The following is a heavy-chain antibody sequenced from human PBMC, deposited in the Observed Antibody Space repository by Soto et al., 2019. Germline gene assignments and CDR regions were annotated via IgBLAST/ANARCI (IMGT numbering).Heavy chain of an antibody. Sequence: SETLSLTCTASGGSIRSDNYYWSWICRHPGKGLEWIGYIYYSGSTYYNASLTSRLTITADTSRNQFSLTLSSVTAADTAVYYCARVKVGGSDLDYLDQWGQGTVVTVSS. V-gene: IGHV4-30-4*01. CDR1: GGSIRSDNYY. J-gene: IGHJ4*02. CDR2: IYYSGST. D-gene: IGHD5-12*01. CDR3: ARVKVGGSDLDYLDQ.